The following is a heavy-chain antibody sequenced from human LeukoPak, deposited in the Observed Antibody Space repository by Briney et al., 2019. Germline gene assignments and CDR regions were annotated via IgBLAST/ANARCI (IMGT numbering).Heavy chain of an antibody. Sequence: SETLSLTCTVSGYSISSGYYWGWIRQPPGKGLEWIGSIYHSGSTYCNPSLKSRVTISVDTSKNHFSLNLSSVTAADTAVYYCARFLAGTRHFHFYYYMDVWGKGTTVTISS. CDR3: ARFLAGTRHFHFYYYMDV. J-gene: IGHJ6*03. V-gene: IGHV4-38-2*02. D-gene: IGHD3-9*01. CDR1: GYSISSGYY. CDR2: IYHSGST.